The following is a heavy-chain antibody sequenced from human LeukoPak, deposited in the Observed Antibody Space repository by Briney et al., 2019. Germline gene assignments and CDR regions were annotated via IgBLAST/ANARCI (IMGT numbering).Heavy chain of an antibody. V-gene: IGHV1-18*01. CDR1: SHTFTSYG. D-gene: IGHD3-3*01. Sequence: GASVKVSCKASSHTFTSYGLSWVRQAPGQGLEWMGWISVYRSKTNYAQKFQGRITLTTDASTRTTFMELRSLRSDDTAVYYCAKDPHITIFGAFDYWAQGTLVTVSS. CDR3: AKDPHITIFGAFDY. CDR2: ISVYRSKT. J-gene: IGHJ4*02.